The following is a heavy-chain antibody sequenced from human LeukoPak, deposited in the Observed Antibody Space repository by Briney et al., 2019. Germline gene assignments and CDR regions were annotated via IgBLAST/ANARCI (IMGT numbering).Heavy chain of an antibody. Sequence: ASVKASCKASGYTFTSYAMHWVRQAPGQRLEWMGWINAGNGNTKYSQKFQGRVTITRDTSASTAYMELSSLRSEDTAVYYCARDPLDIVATMYYFDYWGQGTLVTVSS. V-gene: IGHV1-3*01. CDR1: GYTFTSYA. D-gene: IGHD5-12*01. CDR3: ARDPLDIVATMYYFDY. CDR2: INAGNGNT. J-gene: IGHJ4*02.